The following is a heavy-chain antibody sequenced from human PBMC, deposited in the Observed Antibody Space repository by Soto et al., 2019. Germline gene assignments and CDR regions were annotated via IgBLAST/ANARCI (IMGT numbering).Heavy chain of an antibody. CDR1: GVTCASPA. CDR3: AAEGSRTTVTPDAFDI. V-gene: IGHV1-58*02. J-gene: IGHJ3*02. D-gene: IGHD4-17*01. CDR2: IVVGSGNT. Sequence: SGKVCCKASGVTCASPAMQWVRQARGQRLEWIGWIVVGSGNTNYAQKFQERVTITRDMSTSTAYMELSSLRSEDTAVYYCAAEGSRTTVTPDAFDIWGQGTMVTVSS.